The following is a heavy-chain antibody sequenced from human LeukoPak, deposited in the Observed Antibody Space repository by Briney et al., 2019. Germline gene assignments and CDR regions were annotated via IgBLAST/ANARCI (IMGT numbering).Heavy chain of an antibody. CDR2: FSSNRIHI. CDR1: GFTFSSYS. CDR3: ARGPPRSGRLLPFDS. D-gene: IGHD2-15*01. J-gene: IGHJ4*02. Sequence: KPGGSLRRSCAASGFTFSSYSMNWVRQAPGKGLEWVSSFSSNRIHIYYADSVKGRFSISRDNAKNSLNLQMNSLRVEDTAVYYCARGPPRSGRLLPFDSWGQGTLVTVSS. V-gene: IGHV3-21*01.